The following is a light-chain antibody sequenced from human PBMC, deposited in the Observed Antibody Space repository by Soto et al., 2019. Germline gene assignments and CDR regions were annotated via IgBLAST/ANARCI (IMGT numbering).Light chain of an antibody. CDR2: GAS. Sequence: EIVMTQSPATLSVSPGERSTLSWRASQIVSSSYLAWYQQKPGQAPRLLIYGASSRAPDIPDRFSGSGSGTDFTLTISRLEPEDFAVYYCQQYGGSVQTFGQGTKVDI. CDR1: QIVSSSY. J-gene: IGKJ1*01. V-gene: IGKV3-20*01. CDR3: QQYGGSVQT.